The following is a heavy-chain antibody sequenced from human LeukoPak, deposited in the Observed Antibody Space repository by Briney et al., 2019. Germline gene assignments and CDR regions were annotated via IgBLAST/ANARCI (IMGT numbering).Heavy chain of an antibody. J-gene: IGHJ3*02. CDR3: AKGARLSGWYFGAFDI. CDR1: GFTFSSYG. Sequence: GGSLRLSCAASGFTFSSYGMHWVRQAPGKGLEWVSVIWYDGSNKYYADSVKGRFTISRDNAKNSLYLQMNSLRAEDTALYYCAKGARLSGWYFGAFDIWGQGTMVTVSS. V-gene: IGHV3-33*03. CDR2: IWYDGSNK. D-gene: IGHD6-19*01.